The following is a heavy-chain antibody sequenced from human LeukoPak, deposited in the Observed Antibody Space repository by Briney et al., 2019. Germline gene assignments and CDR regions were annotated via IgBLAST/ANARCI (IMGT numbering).Heavy chain of an antibody. V-gene: IGHV3-23*01. D-gene: IGHD6-13*01. J-gene: IGHJ4*02. Sequence: EGSLRLSCEASGFTFSNYAMSWVRQAPGKGLEWVSVISGSSGSTYYADSVKGRFSISRDNSKNTLFLQMNSLRAEDMAVYYCARSGSSWYRFDYWGQGTLVTVSS. CDR3: ARSGSSWYRFDY. CDR2: ISGSSGST. CDR1: GFTFSNYA.